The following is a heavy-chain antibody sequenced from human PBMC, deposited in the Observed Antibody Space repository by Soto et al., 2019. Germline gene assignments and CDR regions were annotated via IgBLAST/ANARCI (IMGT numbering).Heavy chain of an antibody. V-gene: IGHV4-39*01. CDR1: GGCISSSSYY. D-gene: IGHD3-3*01. CDR2: IYYSGST. CDR3: ARPIFGVVNY. J-gene: IGHJ4*02. Sequence: PSETLSLTCTVSGGCISSSSYYWGWIRQPPGKGLEWIGSIYYSGSTYYNPSLKSRVTISVDTSKNQFSLKLSSVTAADTAVYYCARPIFGVVNYWGQGTLVTVSS.